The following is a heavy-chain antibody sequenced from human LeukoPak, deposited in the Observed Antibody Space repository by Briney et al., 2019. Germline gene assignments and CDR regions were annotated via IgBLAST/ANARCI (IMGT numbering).Heavy chain of an antibody. J-gene: IGHJ4*02. Sequence: GGSLRLSCSASGFTFSSCWMCWVRQAPGKGLEWVASIRWDDERHHVDSVTGRFSVSRDKARNSLYLQMNSLRAEDRAVYFCYRIPPNGYFEYWGQGALVTVSS. CDR1: GFTFSSCW. V-gene: IGHV3-7*01. CDR2: IRWDDER. D-gene: IGHD2-15*01. CDR3: YRIPPNGYFEY.